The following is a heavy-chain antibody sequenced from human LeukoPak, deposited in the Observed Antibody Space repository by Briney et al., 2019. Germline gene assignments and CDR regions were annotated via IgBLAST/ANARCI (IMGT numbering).Heavy chain of an antibody. CDR3: ARVIVGATTFWFDP. CDR1: GITVSSNY. J-gene: IGHJ5*02. V-gene: IGHV4-39*07. CDR2: IYYSGST. D-gene: IGHD1-26*01. Sequence: GSLRLSCAASGITVSSNYMSWVRQPPGKGLEWIGSIYYSGSTYYNPSLKSRVTISVDTSKNQFSLKLSSVTAADTAVYYCARVIVGATTFWFDPWGQGTLVTVSS.